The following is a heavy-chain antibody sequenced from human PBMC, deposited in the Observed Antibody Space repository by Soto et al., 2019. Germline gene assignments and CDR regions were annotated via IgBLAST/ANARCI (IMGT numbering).Heavy chain of an antibody. D-gene: IGHD2-15*01. CDR3: ARLDLCYDY. J-gene: IGHJ4*02. V-gene: IGHV4-31*03. Sequence: QVQLQESGPGLVKPSQTLSLTCNVSVGANTNDGYYWSWIRQHPGKALEWIGNIHYSGVTYYNPTLKSRAAISVDISKHQFSLKLNSVTAADTAVYYCARLDLCYDYWGQGILVTVSS. CDR2: IHYSGVT. CDR1: VGANTNDGYY.